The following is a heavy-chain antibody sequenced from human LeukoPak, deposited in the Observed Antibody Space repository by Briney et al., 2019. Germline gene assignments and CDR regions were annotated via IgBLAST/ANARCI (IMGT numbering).Heavy chain of an antibody. V-gene: IGHV1-46*01. Sequence: ASVKVSCTASGYTFTSYYMHWVRQAPGQGLEWMAIINPSGGSTSYAQKFQGRVTMTRDTSTGTVYMELSSLRSEDTAVYYCARDKGDNPFDPWGQGTLVTVSS. J-gene: IGHJ5*02. CDR1: GYTFTSYY. D-gene: IGHD3-16*01. CDR2: INPSGGST. CDR3: ARDKGDNPFDP.